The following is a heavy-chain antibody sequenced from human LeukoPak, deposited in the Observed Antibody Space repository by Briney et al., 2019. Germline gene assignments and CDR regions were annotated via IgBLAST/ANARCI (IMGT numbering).Heavy chain of an antibody. J-gene: IGHJ5*02. V-gene: IGHV4-4*07. Sequence: SETLSLTCTVSAGSFSRYYWSWIRQPAGKGLEWIGRIHASGSTNYNPSLKGRVTISVDESQNQFSLKLTSVTAADTAVYYCARGLVGTTGEQNWFDPWGQGTLVTVSS. D-gene: IGHD1-26*01. CDR3: ARGLVGTTGEQNWFDP. CDR2: IHASGST. CDR1: AGSFSRYY.